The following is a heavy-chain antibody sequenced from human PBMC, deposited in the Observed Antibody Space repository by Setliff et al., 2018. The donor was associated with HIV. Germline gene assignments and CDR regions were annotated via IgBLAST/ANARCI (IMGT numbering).Heavy chain of an antibody. CDR3: ARGALLAVFDFDH. D-gene: IGHD3-10*01. V-gene: IGHV1-3*01. CDR2: INVGNGDT. CDR1: GYTFTTYS. J-gene: IGHJ4*01. Sequence: ASVKVSCKASGYTFTTYSLHWVRQAPGQSLEWMGWINVGNGDTKYSQELQGRITITRDTSANTAYMELSSLRSDDTAIYFCARGALLAVFDFDHWGHGTLVTVLL.